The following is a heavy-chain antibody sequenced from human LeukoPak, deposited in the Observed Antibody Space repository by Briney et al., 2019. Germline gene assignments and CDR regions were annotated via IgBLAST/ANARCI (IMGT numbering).Heavy chain of an antibody. CDR1: GFSISDIY. CDR3: TRVRHGDYFDY. D-gene: IGHD4-17*01. CDR2: VRNKPNGYTT. Sequence: GGSLRLSSADSGFSISDIYIDWVRQAPGKGLEWVGRVRNKPNGYTTDYGTSVKGRFTISRDDSKNSLYLQMNSLTGEDTAVYYCTRVRHGDYFDYWGQGALVSVSS. J-gene: IGHJ4*02. V-gene: IGHV3-72*01.